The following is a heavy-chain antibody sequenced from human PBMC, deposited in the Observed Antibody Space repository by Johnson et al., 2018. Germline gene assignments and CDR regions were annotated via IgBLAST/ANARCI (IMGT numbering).Heavy chain of an antibody. CDR2: ISSGDGTGI. D-gene: IGHD5-24*01. CDR3: FAGNARSNDAFDM. V-gene: IGHV3-64*01. CDR1: GFTFSNYA. J-gene: IGHJ3*02. Sequence: VQLVESGGGLVQPGGSLRLSCAASGFTFSNYAMHWVRQAPGKRLEYVSGISSGDGTGIFYASSVKGRFTISRDNSKNMLYLQMGSLSAEDTAVYYCFAGNARSNDAFDMWGQGTMVIVSS.